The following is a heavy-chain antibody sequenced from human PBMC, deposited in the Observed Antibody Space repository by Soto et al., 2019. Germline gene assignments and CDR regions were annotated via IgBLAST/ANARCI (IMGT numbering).Heavy chain of an antibody. V-gene: IGHV3-23*01. CDR2: ISGSGGST. J-gene: IGHJ6*02. CDR3: AKDSSSSWEPYYYYGMDV. Sequence: PGGSLRLSCAASGFTFSSYAMSWVRQAPGKGLEWVSAISGSGGSTYYADSVKGRFTISRDNSKNTLYLQMNSLRDEDTAVYYCAKDSSSSWEPYYYYGMDVWGQGPTVTVSS. D-gene: IGHD6-13*01. CDR1: GFTFSSYA.